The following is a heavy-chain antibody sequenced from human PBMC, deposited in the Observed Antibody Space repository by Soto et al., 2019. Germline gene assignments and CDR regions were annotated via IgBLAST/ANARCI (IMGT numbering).Heavy chain of an antibody. V-gene: IGHV3-23*01. J-gene: IGHJ4*02. CDR1: GFTFSRYA. D-gene: IGHD3-22*01. Sequence: GGSLRLSCAASGFTFSRYAVSWVRQAPGKGLEWVSAISGSGGSTYSRDTVRGRFTISRDNSKNTLYLQMDSLRAEDTAVYYCAKDSISSDGGYYLYYFASWGQGTLVTLSS. CDR3: AKDSISSDGGYYLYYFAS. CDR2: ISGSGGST.